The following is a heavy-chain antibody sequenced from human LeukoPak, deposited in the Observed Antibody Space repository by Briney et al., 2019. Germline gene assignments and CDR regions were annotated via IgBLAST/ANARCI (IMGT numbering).Heavy chain of an antibody. Sequence: ASVKVSCKASGYTFTSYGISWVRQAPGQGLEWMGWISAYNGNTNYAQKLQGRVTMTTDTSTSTAYMELRSLRSDDTAVYYCATSITMVRGVIPKGWYFDLWGRGTLVTVSS. J-gene: IGHJ2*01. D-gene: IGHD3-10*01. CDR2: ISAYNGNT. V-gene: IGHV1-18*01. CDR1: GYTFTSYG. CDR3: ATSITMVRGVIPKGWYFDL.